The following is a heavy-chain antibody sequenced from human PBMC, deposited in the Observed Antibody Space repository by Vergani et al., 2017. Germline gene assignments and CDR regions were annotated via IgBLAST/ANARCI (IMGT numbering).Heavy chain of an antibody. CDR3: GRDAFKGKPDVVDI. CDR1: GLTFTNYD. Sequence: QVQLVESGGGVVQPGSSLRVSCEGSGLTFTNYDMHWVRPAPGKGLEWVAVISIDGSIKHYGDSVKGRVTITRDNSKNTLYLQMTSLRGDDTAIYYCGRDAFKGKPDVVDIWGQGTMVTVSS. V-gene: IGHV3-30*19. CDR2: ISIDGSIK. J-gene: IGHJ3*02.